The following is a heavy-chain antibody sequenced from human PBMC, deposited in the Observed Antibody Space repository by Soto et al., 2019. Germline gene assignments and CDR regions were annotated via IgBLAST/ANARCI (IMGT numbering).Heavy chain of an antibody. CDR2: ISAYNGNT. CDR1: GYTFTSYG. CDR3: ARDWAAAVPFDY. Sequence: QVQLVQSGAEVKKPGASVKVSCKASGYTFTSYGISWVRQAPGQGLEWMGWISAYNGNTNYAQKLQGRVTMTTDTATRTAYMELRILRSDDTAVYDCARDWAAAVPFDYWGQGTLVTVSS. J-gene: IGHJ4*02. V-gene: IGHV1-18*01. D-gene: IGHD6-13*01.